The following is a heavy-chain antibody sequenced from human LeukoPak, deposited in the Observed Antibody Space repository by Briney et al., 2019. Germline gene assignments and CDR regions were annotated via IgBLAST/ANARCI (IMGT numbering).Heavy chain of an antibody. CDR1: GFTFSSYG. D-gene: IGHD6-6*01. Sequence: GGSLRLSCAASGFTFSSYGMHWVRQAPGKGLEWVAFIRYDGSNKYYADSVKGRFTISRDNSKNTLYLQMNSLRAEDTAVYYCAKDGQYSSSARQYYFDYWGQGTLVTVSS. CDR2: IRYDGSNK. J-gene: IGHJ4*02. V-gene: IGHV3-30*02. CDR3: AKDGQYSSSARQYYFDY.